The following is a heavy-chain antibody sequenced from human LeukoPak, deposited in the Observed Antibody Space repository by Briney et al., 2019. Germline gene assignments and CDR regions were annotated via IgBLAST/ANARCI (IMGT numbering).Heavy chain of an antibody. J-gene: IGHJ6*03. CDR2: MNPNSGNT. Sequence: GASVKVTCKASGYTFTSNDINWVRQATGQGLEWMGWMNPNSGNTGYAQRFQGRVTITRDTSISTAYMELSSLRSEDTAVYYCARGVGAIFGAANYSMDVWGKGTTVTVSS. CDR1: GYTFTSND. CDR3: ARGVGAIFGAANYSMDV. V-gene: IGHV1-8*03. D-gene: IGHD3-3*01.